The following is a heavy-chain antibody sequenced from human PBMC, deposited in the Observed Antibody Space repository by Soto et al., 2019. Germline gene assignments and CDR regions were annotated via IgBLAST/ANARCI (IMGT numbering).Heavy chain of an antibody. J-gene: IGHJ4*02. CDR2: ISPSGSTI. V-gene: IGHV3-11*01. Sequence: QVQLVESGGGLVKPGGSLRLSCAASGFTFSDYYMSWIRQAPGKGLEWVSYISPSGSTINYADSVKGEFPISRDNAKTSLYLKRTSLGAEETAVYYCARASPPPDYWGQGTLVTFSS. CDR1: GFTFSDYY. CDR3: ARASPPPDY.